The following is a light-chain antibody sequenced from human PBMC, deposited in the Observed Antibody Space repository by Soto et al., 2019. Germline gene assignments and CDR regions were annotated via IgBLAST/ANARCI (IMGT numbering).Light chain of an antibody. J-gene: IGKJ2*01. V-gene: IGKV4-1*01. CDR2: AAS. Sequence: DIVMTQSPDSLAVSLGDRATINCKSSHSVLDTSYNKNFLAWYQQKPGKAPKLLIYAASSLQSGVPSRFSGSGSGTDFTLTISSLQPEDFATYYCQQSYSTPHTFGQGTKVDIK. CDR3: QQSYSTPHT. CDR1: HSVLDTSYNKNF.